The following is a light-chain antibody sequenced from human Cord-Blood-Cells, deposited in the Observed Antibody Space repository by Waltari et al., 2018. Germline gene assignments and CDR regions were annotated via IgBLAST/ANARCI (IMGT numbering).Light chain of an antibody. V-gene: IGKV3-11*01. J-gene: IGKJ5*01. Sequence: EIVLTQSPATLSLSPGERATLSCRASQSVSSYLAWYQQKPGQAPRLLIYDASNRATGIPARFRGSGSGTDFTLTISSLEPEEFAVYYCQQRSNWPPSITFGQGTRLEIK. CDR3: QQRSNWPPSIT. CDR2: DAS. CDR1: QSVSSY.